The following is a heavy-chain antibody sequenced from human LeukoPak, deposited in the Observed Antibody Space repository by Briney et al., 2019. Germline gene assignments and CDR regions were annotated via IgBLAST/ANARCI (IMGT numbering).Heavy chain of an antibody. J-gene: IGHJ4*02. CDR3: ASTFSSGGDPTNFDY. V-gene: IGHV4-30-4*08. CDR1: GGSISSGDYY. D-gene: IGHD2-15*01. CDR2: IYYSGST. Sequence: PSETLSLTCTVSGGSISSGDYYWSWIRQPPGKGLEWIGYIYYSGSTYYNPSLKSRLTISLDTSRNQFSLKLNSVSAADTAVYYCASTFSSGGDPTNFDYWGQGTLVTVSS.